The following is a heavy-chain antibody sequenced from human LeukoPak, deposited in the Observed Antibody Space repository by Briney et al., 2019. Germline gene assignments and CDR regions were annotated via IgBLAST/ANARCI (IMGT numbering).Heavy chain of an antibody. D-gene: IGHD3-9*01. CDR2: ISSNGGST. CDR3: ARSWGRVWGLLRDILTGPYLDAFDI. J-gene: IGHJ3*02. CDR1: GFTFSSYA. Sequence: PGGSLRLSCAASGFTFSSYAMHWVRQAPGKGLEYVSAISSNGGSTYYANSVKGRFTISRDNSKNTLYLQMGSLRAEDMAVYYCARSWGRVWGLLRDILTGPYLDAFDIWGQGTMVTVSS. V-gene: IGHV3-64*01.